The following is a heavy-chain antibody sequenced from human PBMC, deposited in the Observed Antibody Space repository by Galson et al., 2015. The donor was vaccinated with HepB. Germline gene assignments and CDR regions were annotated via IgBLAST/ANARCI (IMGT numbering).Heavy chain of an antibody. CDR2: INPSGGST. V-gene: IGHV1-46*01. CDR1: GYTFTSYY. CDR3: ARDPIRYSGYDYDAFDI. Sequence: SVKVSCKASGYTFTSYYMHWVRQAPGQGLEWMGIINPSGGSTSYAQKFQGRVTMTRATSTSTDYMGLSSLSSEDTAVYYCARDPIRYSGYDYDAFDIWGQGTMVTVSS. D-gene: IGHD5-12*01. J-gene: IGHJ3*02.